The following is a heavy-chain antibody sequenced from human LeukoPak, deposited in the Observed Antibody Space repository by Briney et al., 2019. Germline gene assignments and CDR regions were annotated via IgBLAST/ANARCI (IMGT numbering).Heavy chain of an antibody. J-gene: IGHJ4*02. D-gene: IGHD1-1*01. CDR1: GYTFTNYY. CDR2: INPSAGGT. Sequence: GASVKVSCKASGYTFTNYYIHWVRQAPGQGLEWMGIINPSAGGTTYAQQFQGRVTVTRDTSTSTVYMELSSLRSEDTAVYYCARGPEGTLWGQGTLVTVSS. CDR3: ARGPEGTL. V-gene: IGHV1-46*01.